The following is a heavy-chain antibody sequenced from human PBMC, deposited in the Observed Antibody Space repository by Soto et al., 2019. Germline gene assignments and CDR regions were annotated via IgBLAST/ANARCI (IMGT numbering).Heavy chain of an antibody. CDR2: IYHTGKT. Sequence: SETLSLTCTVSSDAIYIGGNYWTWIRQHPGKGLEWIGYIYHTGKTYYNPSLESRVTMSVDTSKNQFSLKLASVTAADTAVYYCATNIVVVPAALDYWGQGTLVTVSS. J-gene: IGHJ4*02. D-gene: IGHD2-2*01. CDR1: SDAIYIGGNY. V-gene: IGHV4-31*03. CDR3: ATNIVVVPAALDY.